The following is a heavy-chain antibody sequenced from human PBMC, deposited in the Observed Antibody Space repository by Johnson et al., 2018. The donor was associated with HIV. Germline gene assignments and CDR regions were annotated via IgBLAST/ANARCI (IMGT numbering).Heavy chain of an antibody. J-gene: IGHJ3*02. V-gene: IGHV3-30-3*01. Sequence: QVQLVESGGGVVQPGRSLRLSCAASGFTFSSYAMHWVRQAPGKGLEWVAVISYDGIKKYYADSVKGRFTISGDSSKNTVFLQRNSLRVEDTAVYFCARVGISDYDLAAFDIWGQGTMVTVSS. CDR1: GFTFSSYA. CDR2: ISYDGIKK. D-gene: IGHD3-3*01. CDR3: ARVGISDYDLAAFDI.